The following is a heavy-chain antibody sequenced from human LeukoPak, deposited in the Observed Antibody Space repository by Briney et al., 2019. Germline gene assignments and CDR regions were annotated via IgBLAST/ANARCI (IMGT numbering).Heavy chain of an antibody. CDR2: ISGSGGST. V-gene: IGHV3-23*01. CDR1: GFTFNNYA. J-gene: IGHJ4*02. CDR3: AKTRGSGSYYNEV. D-gene: IGHD3-10*01. Sequence: PGGSLRLSCAASGFTFNNYAISWVRQAPGKGLEWVSAISGSGGSTYYADSVKGRFTISRDNSKNTLYLQMNSLRAEDTAVYYCAKTRGSGSYYNEVWGQGTLVTVSS.